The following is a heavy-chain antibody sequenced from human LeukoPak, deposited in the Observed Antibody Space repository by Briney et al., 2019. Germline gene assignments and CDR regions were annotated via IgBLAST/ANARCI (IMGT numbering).Heavy chain of an antibody. CDR1: GGSISSYY. V-gene: IGHV4-59*01. CDR3: ARRGAGHYYYYGMDV. CDR2: IYYSGST. J-gene: IGHJ6*02. D-gene: IGHD3-10*01. Sequence: PSETLSLTCTVSGGSISSYYWSWIRQPPGKGLEWIGYIYYSGSTNYNPSLKSRVTISVDTSKNQFSLKLSSVTAADTAVYYCARRGAGHYYYYGMDVWGQGTTVTVSS.